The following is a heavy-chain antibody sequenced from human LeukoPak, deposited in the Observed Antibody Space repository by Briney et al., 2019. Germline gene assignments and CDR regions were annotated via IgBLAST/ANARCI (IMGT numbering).Heavy chain of an antibody. Sequence: ETLSLTCAVSGVSISNYYLSWVRQAPGKGLEWVSVIYSGGSTYYADSVKGRFTISRDNYKNTLYLQMNSLRAEDTAVYYCAREVRAYYDSSGTFDYWGQGTLVTVSS. CDR1: GVSISNYY. J-gene: IGHJ4*02. CDR3: AREVRAYYDSSGTFDY. V-gene: IGHV3-53*01. D-gene: IGHD3-22*01. CDR2: IYSGGST.